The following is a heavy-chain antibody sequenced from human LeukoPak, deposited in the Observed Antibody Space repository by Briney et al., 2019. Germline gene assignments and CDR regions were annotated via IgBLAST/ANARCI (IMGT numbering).Heavy chain of an antibody. CDR1: VGSISSYY. CDR2: IYYSGST. CDR3: ARDRRWLQSGLDY. J-gene: IGHJ4*02. V-gene: IGHV4-59*01. Sequence: TSETLSLTCTVSVGSISSYYWSWIRQPPGKGLGWIGYIYYSGSTNYNPSLKSRVTISVDTSENQFSLKLSSVTAADTAVYYCARDRRWLQSGLDYWGQGTLVTVFS. D-gene: IGHD5-24*01.